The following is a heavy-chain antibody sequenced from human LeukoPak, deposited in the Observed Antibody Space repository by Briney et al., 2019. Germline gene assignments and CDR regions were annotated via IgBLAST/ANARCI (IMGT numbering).Heavy chain of an antibody. D-gene: IGHD1-26*01. J-gene: IGHJ4*02. V-gene: IGHV1-8*01. CDR2: MNPHSGNT. CDR3: AREGNRSSDSSASYPLDY. CDR1: GYTFSSND. Sequence: ASVKVSCKASGYTFSSNDINWVRQATGQELEWMGWMNPHSGNTGYAQKFQGRVTITRNSSISTAYMELSSLRSEDTAVYYCAREGNRSSDSSASYPLDYWGQGTLVTVSS.